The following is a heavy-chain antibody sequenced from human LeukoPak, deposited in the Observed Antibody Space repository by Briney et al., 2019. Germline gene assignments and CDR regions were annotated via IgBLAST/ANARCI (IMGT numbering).Heavy chain of an antibody. Sequence: SVKVSCKASGGTFSSYAISWVRQAPGQGLEWMGGIIPIFGTANYAQKSQGRVTITADESTSTAYMELSSLRSEDTAVYYCARQDCSGGSCSTYYYYYGMDVWGQGTTVTVSS. CDR3: ARQDCSGGSCSTYYYYYGMDV. CDR2: IIPIFGTA. V-gene: IGHV1-69*01. CDR1: GGTFSSYA. J-gene: IGHJ6*02. D-gene: IGHD2-15*01.